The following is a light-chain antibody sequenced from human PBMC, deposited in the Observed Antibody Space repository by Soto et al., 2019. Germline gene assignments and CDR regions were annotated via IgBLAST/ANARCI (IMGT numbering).Light chain of an antibody. CDR1: QNIDHW. Sequence: DIQMTQSPSTLAASVGDRVTIACRASQNIDHWLAWYQLKPRKAPKFLIYDASILESGVPSRFSGSGSGTEFTLTISSLQPDDFATYYCQRYNSNSRTFGQGTRVELK. J-gene: IGKJ1*01. V-gene: IGKV1-5*01. CDR3: QRYNSNSRT. CDR2: DAS.